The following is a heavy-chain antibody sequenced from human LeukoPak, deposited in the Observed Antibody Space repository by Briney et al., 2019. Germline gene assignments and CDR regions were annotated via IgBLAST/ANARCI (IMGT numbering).Heavy chain of an antibody. J-gene: IGHJ6*03. V-gene: IGHV4-39*07. CDR1: DDSISNNRYF. CDR2: INYSGRT. D-gene: IGHD6-13*01. CDR3: ARTTEAHSWRTRYYDYYMDV. Sequence: SETLSLTCTISDDSISNNRYFWAWIRQPPGKGLEWIGSINYSGRTYYNPSLKSRLTISVDTAKRQFSLKLNSVTAADTAVYYCARTTEAHSWRTRYYDYYMDVWGKGTTVTVSS.